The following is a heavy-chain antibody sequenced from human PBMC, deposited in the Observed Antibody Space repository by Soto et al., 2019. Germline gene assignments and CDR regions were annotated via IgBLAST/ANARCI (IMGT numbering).Heavy chain of an antibody. CDR1: RFSFSSYD. J-gene: IGHJ4*01. V-gene: IGHV3-48*03. D-gene: IGHD3-10*01. Sequence: GGSLRLSCAASRFSFSSYDMHWVRQAPGKGLECISYISKTGNTIYYADSVKGRFTMSRDNAKNSLYLQMDSLRAEDTAVYYCARDSGYGSGASVDHYLDYWGHGTLVTVSS. CDR2: ISKTGNTI. CDR3: ARDSGYGSGASVDHYLDY.